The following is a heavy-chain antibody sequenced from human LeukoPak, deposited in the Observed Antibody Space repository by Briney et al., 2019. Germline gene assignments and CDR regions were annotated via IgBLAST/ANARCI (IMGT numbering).Heavy chain of an antibody. J-gene: IGHJ3*02. CDR3: ARYYDFWSGANAFDI. Sequence: GESLKISCKGSGYSFSNKWIGWVCQLPGKGLEWMGIIYPGNSDTRYNPSFQGQVAISADTSISTAYLQWSCLKASDTAMYYCARYYDFWSGANAFDIWGQGTMVTVSP. D-gene: IGHD3-3*01. CDR1: GYSFSNKW. CDR2: IYPGNSDT. V-gene: IGHV5-51*01.